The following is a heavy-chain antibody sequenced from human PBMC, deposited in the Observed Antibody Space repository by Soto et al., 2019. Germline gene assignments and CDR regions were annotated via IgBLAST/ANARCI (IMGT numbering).Heavy chain of an antibody. CDR2: IYYRGNT. Sequence: QLQLQESGPGLVKPSETLSLTCSVSGDSINSDNYYWGWIRQPPGKGLEWIGSIYYRGNTYYNPSLKTLVTISLDKSKSQFSLKLNPVTAADSAVYFCARLEGLATISYYFDYWGQGTLVTVSS. D-gene: IGHD3-9*01. V-gene: IGHV4-39*01. J-gene: IGHJ4*02. CDR1: GDSINSDNYY. CDR3: ARLEGLATISYYFDY.